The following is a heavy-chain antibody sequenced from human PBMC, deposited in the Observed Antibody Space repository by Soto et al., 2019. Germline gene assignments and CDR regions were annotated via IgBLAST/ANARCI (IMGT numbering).Heavy chain of an antibody. V-gene: IGHV3-23*01. CDR3: VQENWGTGPGCADH. CDR1: GFTFNNYA. D-gene: IGHD3-16*01. Sequence: EVQLLESGGGLAQPGGSLRLSCAASGFTFNNYAMTWVRQAPGKGLEWVSGISGSGRSTYYADSVKGRFTISRDSSKNTVYLHMDSLRAGDTAVYYCVQENWGTGPGCADHWGQGTLVTVSS. J-gene: IGHJ4*02. CDR2: ISGSGRST.